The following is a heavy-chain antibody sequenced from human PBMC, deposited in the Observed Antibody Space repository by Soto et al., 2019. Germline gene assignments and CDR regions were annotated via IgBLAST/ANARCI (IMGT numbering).Heavy chain of an antibody. CDR2: ISYDGSNK. CDR1: GFTFSSYS. J-gene: IGHJ6*02. D-gene: IGHD5-18*01. CDR3: AREVVDTAMVYYGMDV. Sequence: GGSLRLSCAASGFTFSSYSMHWVRQAPGKGLEWVAVISYDGSNKYYADSVKGRFTISRDNSKNTLYLQMNSLRAEDTAVYYCAREVVDTAMVYYGMDVWGQGTTVTVSS. V-gene: IGHV3-30-3*01.